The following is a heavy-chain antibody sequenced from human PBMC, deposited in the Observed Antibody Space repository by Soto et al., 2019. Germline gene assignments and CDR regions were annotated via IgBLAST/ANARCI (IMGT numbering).Heavy chain of an antibody. D-gene: IGHD3-3*01. J-gene: IGHJ4*02. V-gene: IGHV3-7*03. CDR2: IKEDGSEE. Sequence: EFQDVESGGGLVRPGGSLRLSCAASGFSSGFSFSRFWMSWVRQAPGKGLEWVANIKEDGSEEHYIDSVKGRFTISRDNAKNSLYLHMNSLRVKDTTIYYCARDYDGGIDFRGQGTRVSVSS. CDR1: GFSSGFSFSRFW. CDR3: ARDYDGGIDF.